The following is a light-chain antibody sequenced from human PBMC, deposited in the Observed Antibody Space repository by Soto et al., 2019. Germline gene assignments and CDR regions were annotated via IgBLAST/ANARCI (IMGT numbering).Light chain of an antibody. Sequence: DIQMTQSPSSLSASLGDRVTITCRASQNIDNYLNWYQHKPGKVPKLLIYATSTLQSGVPARFSGSGSGTEFTLTISTLQSEDFATYFCQESYNSPAVSFGGGTKVEIK. CDR1: QNIDNY. J-gene: IGKJ4*01. CDR3: QESYNSPAVS. V-gene: IGKV1-39*01. CDR2: ATS.